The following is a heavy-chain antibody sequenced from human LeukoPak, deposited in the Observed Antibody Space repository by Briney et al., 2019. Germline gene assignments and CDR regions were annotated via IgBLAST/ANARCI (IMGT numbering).Heavy chain of an antibody. J-gene: IGHJ6*03. CDR1: GFIVSSNY. V-gene: IGHV3-23*01. Sequence: GGSLRLSCAASGFIVSSNYMSWVRRAPGKGLEWVSAISGSGGSTYYADSVKGRFTISRDNSKNTLYLQMNSLRAEDTAVYYCAKQVYYYYMDVWGKGTTVTVSS. CDR2: ISGSGGST. CDR3: AKQVYYYYMDV.